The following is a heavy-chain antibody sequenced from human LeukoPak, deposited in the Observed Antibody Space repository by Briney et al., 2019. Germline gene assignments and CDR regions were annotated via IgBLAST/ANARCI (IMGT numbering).Heavy chain of an antibody. CDR3: ARDRGFGQADV. V-gene: IGHV3-7*01. D-gene: IGHD3-10*01. J-gene: IGHJ6*04. CDR2: IKQDGGEK. CDR1: GFTFSGYW. Sequence: GSLRLSCAASGFTFSGYWMSWLRQAPGKGLEWVANIKQDGGEKYYVDSVKGRFTISRDDAKNSLYLQMNSLRAEDTAVYYCARDRGFGQADVWGKGTTVTVSS.